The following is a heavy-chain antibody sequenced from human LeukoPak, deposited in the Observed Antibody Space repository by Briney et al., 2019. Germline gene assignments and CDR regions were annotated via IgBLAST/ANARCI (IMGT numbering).Heavy chain of an antibody. CDR1: GFTFSSYS. D-gene: IGHD2-2*02. J-gene: IGHJ4*02. V-gene: IGHV3-21*01. Sequence: PGGSLRLSCAASGFTFSSYSMNWVRQAPGKGLEWVSSISSSSSYIYYADSVKGRFTISRDNAKNSLYLQMNSLRAEDTAVYYRARLRMWGSTIPFDYWGQGTLVTVSS. CDR2: ISSSSSYI. CDR3: ARLRMWGSTIPFDY.